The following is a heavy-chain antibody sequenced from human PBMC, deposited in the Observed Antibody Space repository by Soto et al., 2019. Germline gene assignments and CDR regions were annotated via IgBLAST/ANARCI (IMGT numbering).Heavy chain of an antibody. CDR2: TYYGGIT. D-gene: IGHD6-25*01. V-gene: IGHV4-31*03. J-gene: IGHJ4*02. Sequence: QVQLQESGPGVVKPSQTLSLTCTVSGASISTGGLYWNWIRHQAGKGLEWIVYTYYGGITYHNPYLRSRVDISVDISKNEFSLRLSSATAADTAVYYCASQRAPYYFDIWCQGTLVTVSS. CDR1: GASISTGGLY. CDR3: ASQRAPYYFDI.